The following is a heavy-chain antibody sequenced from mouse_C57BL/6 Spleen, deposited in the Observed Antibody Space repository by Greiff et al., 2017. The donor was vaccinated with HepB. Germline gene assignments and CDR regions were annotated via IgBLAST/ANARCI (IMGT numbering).Heavy chain of an antibody. Sequence: VQLQQPGAELVKPGASVKLSCKASGYTFTSYWMQWVKQRPGQGLEWIGEIDPSDSYTNYNQKFKGKATLTVDTSSSTAYMQLSSLTSEDSAVYYGARSGDSSGYVIAYWGQGTLVTVSA. CDR1: GYTFTSYW. CDR2: IDPSDSYT. V-gene: IGHV1-50*01. D-gene: IGHD3-2*02. CDR3: ARSGDSSGYVIAY. J-gene: IGHJ3*01.